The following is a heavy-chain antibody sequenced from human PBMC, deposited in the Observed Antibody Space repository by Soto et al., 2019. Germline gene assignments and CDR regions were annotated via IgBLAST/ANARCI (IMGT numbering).Heavy chain of an antibody. CDR2: VHYSEST. CDR3: ERISWSGSSWYYFDY. Sequence: SETLSLTCTVSGGSVSSPTYYWSWIRQPPGKGLEWIGYVHYSESTNYNPSLKSRVAISVDTSQNQFSLDLSSVTAADTAIYYCERISWSGSSWYYFDYWGRGTLVTVSS. CDR1: GGSVSSPTYY. V-gene: IGHV4-61*01. J-gene: IGHJ4*02. D-gene: IGHD6-13*01.